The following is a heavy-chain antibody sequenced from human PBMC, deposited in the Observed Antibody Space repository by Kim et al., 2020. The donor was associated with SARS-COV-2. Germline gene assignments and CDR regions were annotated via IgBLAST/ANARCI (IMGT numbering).Heavy chain of an antibody. Sequence: SQGRVTITADESTSTAYMELSSLRSEDTAVYYCASGAYCGGDCYPGAFDIWGQGTMVTVSS. V-gene: IGHV1-69*01. J-gene: IGHJ3*02. D-gene: IGHD2-21*01. CDR3: ASGAYCGGDCYPGAFDI.